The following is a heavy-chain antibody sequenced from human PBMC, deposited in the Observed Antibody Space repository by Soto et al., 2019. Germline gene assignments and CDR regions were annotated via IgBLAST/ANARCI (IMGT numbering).Heavy chain of an antibody. CDR1: GYTFTSYD. J-gene: IGHJ6*02. CDR3: ARGSSRSWYYYYYYRMDV. CDR2: MNPNSGNT. Sequence: ASVKVSCKASGYTFTSYDINWVRQATGQGLEWMGWMNPNSGNTGYAQKFQGRVTMTRNTSISTAYMELSSLRSEDTAVYYCARGSSRSWYYYYYYRMDVWGQGTTVTVSS. V-gene: IGHV1-8*01. D-gene: IGHD6-13*01.